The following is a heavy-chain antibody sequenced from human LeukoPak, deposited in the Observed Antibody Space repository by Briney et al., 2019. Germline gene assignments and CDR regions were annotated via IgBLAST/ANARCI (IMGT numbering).Heavy chain of an antibody. J-gene: IGHJ4*02. D-gene: IGHD6-13*01. CDR1: GFTFSSYA. V-gene: IGHV3-23*01. CDR3: ARGRTSRSYSSSPPSY. CDR2: ISGSGGST. Sequence: GGSLRLSCAASGFTFSSYAMSWVRQAPGKGLEWVSAISGSGGSTYYADSVKGRFTISRDNSKNTLYLQMNSLRAEDTAVYYCARGRTSRSYSSSPPSYWGQGTLVTVSS.